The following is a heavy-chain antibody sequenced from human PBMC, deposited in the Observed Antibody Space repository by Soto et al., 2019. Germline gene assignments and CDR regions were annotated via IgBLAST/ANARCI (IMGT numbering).Heavy chain of an antibody. D-gene: IGHD5-12*01. CDR3: ARESSGYDLIYYYYMDV. J-gene: IGHJ6*03. V-gene: IGHV3-7*01. CDR2: IKQDGSEK. CDR1: GFTFSSYW. Sequence: PGGSLRLSCAASGFTFSSYWMSWVRQAPGKGLEWVANIKQDGSEKYYVDSVKGRFTISRDNAKNSLYLQMNSLRAEDTAVYYCARESSGYDLIYYYYMDVWGKGTTVTVSS.